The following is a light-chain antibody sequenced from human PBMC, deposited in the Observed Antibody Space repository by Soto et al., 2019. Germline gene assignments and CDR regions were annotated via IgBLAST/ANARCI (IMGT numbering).Light chain of an antibody. CDR2: DVS. J-gene: IGLJ1*01. CDR1: SSDVGGYNY. CDR3: SSYTSSSTRV. Sequence: QSALTQSASVSGSPGQWITISCTGTSSDVGGYNYVSWYQQHPGKAPKLMIYDVSNRPSGVSNRFSGSKSGNTASLTISGLQAEDEADYYCSSYTSSSTRVFGTGTKVTVL. V-gene: IGLV2-14*03.